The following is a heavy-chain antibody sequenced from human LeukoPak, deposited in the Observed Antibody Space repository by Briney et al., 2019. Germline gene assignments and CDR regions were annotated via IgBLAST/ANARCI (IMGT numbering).Heavy chain of an antibody. J-gene: IGHJ4*02. CDR3: ARASYVWGSYRYTGRTFDY. Sequence: PSETLSLTCDVYSGSFGGYYWSWIRQPPGKGLEWIGEINHSGSTSYNPSLKSRVSISVDASKNQFSLKLSSVTAADTAVYYCARASYVWGSYRYTGRTFDYWGQGTLVTVSS. V-gene: IGHV4-34*01. CDR1: SGSFGGYY. D-gene: IGHD3-16*02. CDR2: INHSGST.